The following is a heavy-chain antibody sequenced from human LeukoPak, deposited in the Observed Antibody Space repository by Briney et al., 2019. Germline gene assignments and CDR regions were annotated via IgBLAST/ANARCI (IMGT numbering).Heavy chain of an antibody. Sequence: PGGSLRLSCAASGFTFSSYSMNWVRQAPGKGLEWVSSISSSSYIYYADSVKGRFTISRDNAKNSLYLQMNSLRAEDTAVYYCARNPYYGDSGFDYWGQGTLVTVSS. J-gene: IGHJ4*02. CDR3: ARNPYYGDSGFDY. CDR1: GFTFSSYS. D-gene: IGHD4-17*01. V-gene: IGHV3-21*01. CDR2: ISSSSYI.